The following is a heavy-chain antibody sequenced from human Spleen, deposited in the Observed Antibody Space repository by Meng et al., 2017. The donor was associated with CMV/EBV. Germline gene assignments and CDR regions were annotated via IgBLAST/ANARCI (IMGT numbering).Heavy chain of an antibody. J-gene: IGHJ4*02. CDR2: IRSKANSYAT. CDR3: TRHGVGSSSSLGY. CDR1: GFTFSGSA. Sequence: ESLKISCAASGFTFSGSAMHWVRQASGKGLEWVGRIRSKANSYATAYAASVKGRFTISRDDSKNTAYLQMNSLKTEDTAVYYCTRHGVGSSSSLGYWGQGTLVTVSS. D-gene: IGHD6-6*01. V-gene: IGHV3-73*01.